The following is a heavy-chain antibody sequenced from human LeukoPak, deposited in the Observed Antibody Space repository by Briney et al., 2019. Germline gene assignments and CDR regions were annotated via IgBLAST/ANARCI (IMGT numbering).Heavy chain of an antibody. Sequence: GGSLRLSCAASGFTVSNNHMSWVRQAPGKGLEWVSTTYSGGSSYYVDSVKGRFTISRDTSKNTLYLQMNSLRAEDTAVYHCATGGTHAMILANWGQGTLVTVSS. V-gene: IGHV3-53*01. J-gene: IGHJ4*02. CDR3: ATGGTHAMILAN. CDR2: TYSGGSS. D-gene: IGHD3-22*01. CDR1: GFTVSNNH.